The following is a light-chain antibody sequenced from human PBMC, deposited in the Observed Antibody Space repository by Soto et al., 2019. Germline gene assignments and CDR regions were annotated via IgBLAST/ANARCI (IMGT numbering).Light chain of an antibody. V-gene: IGLV2-23*02. CDR1: SSDVGSYNL. CDR3: CSYAGSSTFYV. Sequence: QSALTQPASVSGSPGQSITISCTGSSSDVGSYNLVSWYRQHPGKAPKLMIYEVGKRPSGVSNRFSGSKSGNTASLTISGLQAEDEADYYCCSYAGSSTFYVFGTGTKLTVL. CDR2: EVG. J-gene: IGLJ1*01.